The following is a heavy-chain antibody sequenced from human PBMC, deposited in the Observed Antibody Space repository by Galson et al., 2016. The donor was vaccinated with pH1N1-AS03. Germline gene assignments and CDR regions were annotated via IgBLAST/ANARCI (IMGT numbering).Heavy chain of an antibody. CDR1: GFNFSIYA. CDR2: VGGVDGSL. CDR3: AGESGSPPGFDP. Sequence: SLRLSCAASGFNFSIYAMNRVRQAPGKGLGWVSGVGGVDGSLWYAESVKGRFTVSRDNSKGTLDLQMNSLRADDTAVDYCAGESGSPPGFDPWGQGTLVTVSS. J-gene: IGHJ5*02. D-gene: IGHD1-26*01. V-gene: IGHV3-23*01.